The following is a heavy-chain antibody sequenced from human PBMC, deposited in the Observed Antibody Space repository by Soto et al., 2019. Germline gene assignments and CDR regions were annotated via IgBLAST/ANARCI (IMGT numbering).Heavy chain of an antibody. Sequence: PSETLSLTCTVSGGSISSYYWSWIRQPAGKGLEWIGRIYTSGSTNYNPSLKSRVTMSVDTSKNQFSMKLSSVTAADTAVYYCARDIAAAIRPDVFDIWGQGKMVTVSS. J-gene: IGHJ3*02. D-gene: IGHD6-13*01. CDR1: GGSISSYY. V-gene: IGHV4-4*07. CDR2: IYTSGST. CDR3: ARDIAAAIRPDVFDI.